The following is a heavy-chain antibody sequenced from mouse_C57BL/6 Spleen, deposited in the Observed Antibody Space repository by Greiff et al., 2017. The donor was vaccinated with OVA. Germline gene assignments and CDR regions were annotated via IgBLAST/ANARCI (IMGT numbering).Heavy chain of an antibody. CDR2: IDPSDSYT. J-gene: IGHJ1*03. Sequence: VQLQQPGAELVRPGTSVKLSCKASGYTFTSYWMHWVKQRPGQGLEWIGVIDPSDSYTNYNQKFKGKATLTVDTSSSTAYMQLSSLTSEDSAVYYCALGGNYSSYWYFDVWGTGTTVTVSS. CDR1: GYTFTSYW. CDR3: ALGGNYSSYWYFDV. V-gene: IGHV1-59*01. D-gene: IGHD2-1*01.